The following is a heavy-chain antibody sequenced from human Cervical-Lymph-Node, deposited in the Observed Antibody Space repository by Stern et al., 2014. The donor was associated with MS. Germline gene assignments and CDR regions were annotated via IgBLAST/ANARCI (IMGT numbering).Heavy chain of an antibody. J-gene: IGHJ4*02. CDR3: ASPSPPFY. CDR1: GYTFTRYD. Sequence: QVQLVQSWAEVKKPWASVKVSCKASGYTFTRYDITWVRQATGHGLELMGWINPNTGSTVYAQKFQGRVTMTRKTSLRTAYMELSSLKSEDTAVYYCASPSPPFYWGQGTLITVSS. V-gene: IGHV1-8*01. CDR2: INPNTGST.